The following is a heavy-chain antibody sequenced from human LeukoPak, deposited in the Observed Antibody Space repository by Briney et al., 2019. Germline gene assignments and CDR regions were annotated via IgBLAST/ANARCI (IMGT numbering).Heavy chain of an antibody. CDR3: ARGYSSSWTNSFDY. CDR2: ISAYNGNT. J-gene: IGHJ4*02. Sequence: ASVKVSCKASGYTFTSYGISWVRQAPGQGLEWMGWISAYNGNTNYAQKLQGRVTMTTDTSTSTAYMELRSLRSEDTAVYYCARGYSSSWTNSFDYWGQGTLVTVSS. V-gene: IGHV1-18*01. CDR1: GYTFTSYG. D-gene: IGHD6-13*01.